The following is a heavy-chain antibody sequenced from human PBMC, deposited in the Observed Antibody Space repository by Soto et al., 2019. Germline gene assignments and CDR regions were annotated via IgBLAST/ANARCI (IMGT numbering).Heavy chain of an antibody. CDR3: ARTRTGWFDP. D-gene: IGHD4-17*01. Sequence: NPSETLSLTCAVYGGSFSGYYWSWIRQPPGKGLEWIGEINHSGSTNYNPSLKSRVTISVDTSKNQFSLKLSSVTAADTAVYYCARTRTGWFDPWGQGTLVTVSS. J-gene: IGHJ5*02. CDR2: INHSGST. CDR1: GGSFSGYY. V-gene: IGHV4-34*01.